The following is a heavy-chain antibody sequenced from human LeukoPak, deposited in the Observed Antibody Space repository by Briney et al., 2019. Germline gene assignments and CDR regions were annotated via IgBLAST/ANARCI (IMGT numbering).Heavy chain of an antibody. D-gene: IGHD5-18*01. J-gene: IGHJ4*02. V-gene: IGHV3-53*01. CDR1: GFTFDDYG. CDR3: ARARGSSYGYNY. Sequence: PGGSLRLSCAASGFTFDDYGMSWVRQAPGKGLEWVSVIYSGGSTYYADSVKGRFTISRDNSKNTLYLQMNSLRAEDTAVYYCARARGSSYGYNYWGQGTLVTVSS. CDR2: IYSGGST.